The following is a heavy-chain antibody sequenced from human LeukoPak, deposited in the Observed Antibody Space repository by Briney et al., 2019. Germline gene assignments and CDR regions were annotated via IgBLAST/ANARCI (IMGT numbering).Heavy chain of an antibody. CDR1: GYTFTDSC. V-gene: IGHV1-2*06. D-gene: IGHD2-8*01. J-gene: IGHJ6*03. Sequence: ASVKVSCKTSGYTFTDSCIHWVRQAPGQGLEWMGRINPNSGDPNYPQKFQGRVTMTRDTSISTAYMEMSSLTSDDTAVYYCARSARHCNNGVCFTDYYIDLWGKGTTVIASS. CDR2: INPNSGDP. CDR3: ARSARHCNNGVCFTDYYIDL.